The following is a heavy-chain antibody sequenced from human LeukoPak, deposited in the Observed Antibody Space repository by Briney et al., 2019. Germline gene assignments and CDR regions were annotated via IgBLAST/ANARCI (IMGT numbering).Heavy chain of an antibody. CDR2: INPNSGGT. Sequence: ASVKVSCKASGYTFTGYYMHWVRQAPGQGLEWMGWINPNSGGTNYAQKVQGWVTMTRDTSISTAYMELSRLRSDDTAVYYCATSSGWSDAFDIWGQGTMVTVSS. CDR3: ATSSGWSDAFDI. J-gene: IGHJ3*02. V-gene: IGHV1-2*04. D-gene: IGHD6-19*01. CDR1: GYTFTGYY.